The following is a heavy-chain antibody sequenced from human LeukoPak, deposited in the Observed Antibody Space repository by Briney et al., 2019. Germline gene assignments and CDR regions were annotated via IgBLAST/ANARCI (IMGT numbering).Heavy chain of an antibody. CDR3: AREGVSVTNFEY. J-gene: IGHJ4*02. CDR1: GESFSGFY. Sequence: PSETLSLTCAVYGESFSGFYWSWLRQSPGKGLEWIGEINHGGSTNYNPSLKTRVTISVDTSKNQFSLKLRSVTAADTAVYYCAREGVSVTNFEYWSQGTLVTVSS. CDR2: INHGGST. V-gene: IGHV4-34*01. D-gene: IGHD5/OR15-5a*01.